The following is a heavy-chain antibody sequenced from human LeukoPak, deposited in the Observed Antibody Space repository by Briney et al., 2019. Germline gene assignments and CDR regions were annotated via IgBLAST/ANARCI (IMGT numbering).Heavy chain of an antibody. J-gene: IGHJ3*01. CDR2: IDRSSDTI. CDR3: ARRDDFDL. Sequence: GGSLRLSCAASGFTFNNYHMNWVRQAPGKGLEWVSFIDRSSDTIYYADSVKGRFAISRDNAENSLYLQMNSLRAEDTAVYFCARRDDFDLWGQGTMVTVSS. CDR1: GFTFNNYH. V-gene: IGHV3-48*04.